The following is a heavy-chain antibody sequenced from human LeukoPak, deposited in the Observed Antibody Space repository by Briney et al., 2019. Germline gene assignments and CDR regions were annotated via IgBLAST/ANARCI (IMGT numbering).Heavy chain of an antibody. D-gene: IGHD2-15*01. CDR2: ISGSGTST. CDR3: PKDLQKYCSGGSCYTNFDY. V-gene: IGHV3-23*01. J-gene: IGHJ4*02. Sequence: AISGSGTSTYYADSVKGRFSISRDNFKSTLYLQMNSLRAEDTAVYYCPKDLQKYCSGGSCYTNFDYWGQGTLVTVSS.